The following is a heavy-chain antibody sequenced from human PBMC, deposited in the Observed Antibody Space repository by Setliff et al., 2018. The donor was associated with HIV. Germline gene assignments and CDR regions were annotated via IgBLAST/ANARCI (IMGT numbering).Heavy chain of an antibody. CDR1: GDSISSGYYY. CDR3: AAWGPRYSYAPYFFDS. CDR2: IYTSGRT. J-gene: IGHJ4*02. D-gene: IGHD5-18*01. V-gene: IGHV4-61*02. Sequence: LSLTCTVSGDSISSGYYYWSWIRQPAGKGLEWIGRIYTSGRTKYNPSLQSRVTISVDASKNQFSLRLRSVTAADTAVYYCAAWGPRYSYAPYFFDSWGQGTLVTV.